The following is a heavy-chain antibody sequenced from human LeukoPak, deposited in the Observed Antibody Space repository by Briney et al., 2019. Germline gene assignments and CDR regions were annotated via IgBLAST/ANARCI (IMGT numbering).Heavy chain of an antibody. CDR3: AKDLLGYSGSYQLDY. J-gene: IGHJ4*02. CDR2: IRYDGTNK. V-gene: IGHV3-30*02. D-gene: IGHD1-26*01. Sequence: GGSLRLSCVASAFIFSSYGMHWVRQAPGEGLEWVAFIRYDGTNKYYADAVKGRFTISRDNSKNTLYLQMNSLRSEDTAVYYCAKDLLGYSGSYQLDYWGQGTLVTVSS. CDR1: AFIFSSYG.